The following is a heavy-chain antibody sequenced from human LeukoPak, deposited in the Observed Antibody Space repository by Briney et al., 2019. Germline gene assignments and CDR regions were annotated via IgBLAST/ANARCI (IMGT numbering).Heavy chain of an antibody. CDR1: GGSFSGYY. V-gene: IGHV4-34*01. Sequence: SETLSLTCAVYGGSFSGYYWSWIRQPPXKGLEWIGEINXSGSTNYXPSLKSRXTISVDTSKNQFSLKLSSVTAADTAVYYCAXXXXIVLSLSXXXWGXGXLVT. D-gene: IGHD2-8*01. CDR3: AXXXXIVLSLSXXX. CDR2: INXSGST. J-gene: IGHJ4*01.